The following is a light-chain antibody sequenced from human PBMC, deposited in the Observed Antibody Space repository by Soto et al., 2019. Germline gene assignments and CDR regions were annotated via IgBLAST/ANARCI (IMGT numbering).Light chain of an antibody. J-gene: IGLJ3*02. CDR3: SSHAGINNVV. CDR1: SSDVGAYNY. CDR2: EVT. Sequence: QSVLTQPPSASGSPGQSVTISCTGTSSDVGAYNYVSWYQQHPGKAPELMIYEVTKRPSGVPDRFSGSKSGNTASLTVSGLLAEDEADYYCSSHAGINNVVFGGGTQLTVL. V-gene: IGLV2-8*01.